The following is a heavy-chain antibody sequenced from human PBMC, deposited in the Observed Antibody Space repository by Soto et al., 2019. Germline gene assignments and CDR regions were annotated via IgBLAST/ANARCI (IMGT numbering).Heavy chain of an antibody. Sequence: QVQLVQSGAEVKKPGSSVKVSCKASGGTFSSYTISWVRQAPGQGLEWMGRIIPILGIANYAQKFKDRVTITADKSTRIAYMELSSLRSEDTAVYYCALGDVKVTTSPTGPNCFDLWGPGKMVNV. J-gene: IGHJ5*02. V-gene: IGHV1-69*02. CDR2: IIPILGIA. CDR3: ALGDVKVTTSPTGPNCFDL. CDR1: GGTFSSYT. D-gene: IGHD4-17*01.